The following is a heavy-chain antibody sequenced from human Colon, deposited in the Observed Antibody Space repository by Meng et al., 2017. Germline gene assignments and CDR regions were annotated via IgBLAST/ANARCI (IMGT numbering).Heavy chain of an antibody. CDR1: GATVHSGKQY. V-gene: IGHV4-61*01. CDR3: AGGPWEFDY. J-gene: IGHJ4*02. D-gene: IGHD1-26*01. CDR2: VDYSGIT. Sequence: VQLPAPAPALPCAADARSCTGTGSGATVHSGKQYLSWIGEPPVKGRENIAYVDYSGITHYNPSPKSRVSMSVDTSKKQLSLKLSSATAADTSVYYWAGGPWEFDYWGQGTLVTVSS.